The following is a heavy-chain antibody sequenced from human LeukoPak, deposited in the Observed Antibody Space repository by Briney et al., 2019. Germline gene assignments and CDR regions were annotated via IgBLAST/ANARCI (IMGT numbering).Heavy chain of an antibody. Sequence: ASVKVSFKASGYTFIDYYIHWVRQAPGQGLEWMGWINPGSGGTKSARKFQGRVTMTRDTSITTAYMELNTLTSDDTALSYCARDGGFDYWGQGTPVTVSS. V-gene: IGHV1-2*02. D-gene: IGHD3-3*01. CDR1: GYTFIDYY. CDR3: ARDGGFDY. J-gene: IGHJ4*02. CDR2: INPGSGGT.